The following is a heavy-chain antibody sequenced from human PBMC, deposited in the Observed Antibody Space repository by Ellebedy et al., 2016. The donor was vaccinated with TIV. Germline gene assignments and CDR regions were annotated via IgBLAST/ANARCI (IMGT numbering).Heavy chain of an antibody. Sequence: GESLKISCAASGFTVTTNYMNWVRQAPGKGLEWVSVIFSAADGGETHYADSVKGRFTISRDSSKNKLYLQMNSLRAEDTAVYYCARDAAGNGGKLDYWGQGALVTVSS. CDR2: IFSAADGGET. V-gene: IGHV3-53*01. CDR3: ARDAAGNGGKLDY. CDR1: GFTVTTNY. D-gene: IGHD4-23*01. J-gene: IGHJ4*02.